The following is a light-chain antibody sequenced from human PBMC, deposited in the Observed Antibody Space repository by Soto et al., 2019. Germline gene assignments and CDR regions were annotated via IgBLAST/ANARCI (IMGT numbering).Light chain of an antibody. CDR3: QQYNSYPIT. CDR1: QGIRSA. V-gene: IGKV1-13*02. Sequence: AIQLTQSPSSLSASVGDRLTITCRASQGIRSALGWYQQKPGKVPKLLIYAASTLQSGVPSRFSGSGSGTEFTLTISSLQPDDFATYYCQQYNSYPITFGQGTRLEIK. CDR2: AAS. J-gene: IGKJ5*01.